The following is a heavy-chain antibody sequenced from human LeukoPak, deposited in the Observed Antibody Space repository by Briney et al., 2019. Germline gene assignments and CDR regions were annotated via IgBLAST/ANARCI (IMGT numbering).Heavy chain of an antibody. CDR3: AREFRYCSSTSCFKGFDY. CDR2: INNSGST. Sequence: LETLSLTCAVYGGSFSGYYWSWISQPPGKGLEWIGEINNSGSTNYNPSLKSRVTISVDTSKNQFSLKLSSVTAADTAVYYCAREFRYCSSTSCFKGFDYWGQGTLVTVSS. CDR1: GGSFSGYY. J-gene: IGHJ4*02. D-gene: IGHD2-2*01. V-gene: IGHV4-34*01.